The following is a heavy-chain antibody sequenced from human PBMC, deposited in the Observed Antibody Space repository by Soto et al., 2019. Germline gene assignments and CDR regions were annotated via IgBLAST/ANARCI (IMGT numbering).Heavy chain of an antibody. CDR3: AREQYSMVRGVIPY. J-gene: IGHJ4*02. Sequence: GGSLRLSCAASGFTFSIYAMSWVRPAPGKGLEWVSSFSGPGGGPYYADSVKGRFTITRDDSKNTLDLQMNSLRAEDTAVYYCAREQYSMVRGVIPYWGQGTLVTVSS. V-gene: IGHV3-23*01. D-gene: IGHD3-10*01. CDR2: FSGPGGGP. CDR1: GFTFSIYA.